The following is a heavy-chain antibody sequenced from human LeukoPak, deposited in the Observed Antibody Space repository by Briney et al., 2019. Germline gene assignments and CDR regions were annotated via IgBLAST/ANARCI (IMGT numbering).Heavy chain of an antibody. CDR1: GFTFSNYW. J-gene: IGHJ4*02. D-gene: IGHD3-10*01. CDR2: IREDGSEK. Sequence: GGSLRLSCAASGFTFSNYWMSWVHQAPGKGLEWVANIREDGSEKYYVDSVKGQFTISRDNAKNSLFLQMDSLRAEDTAVYYCARDLAGHYYGSGSSFDYWGQGTLVTVSS. CDR3: ARDLAGHYYGSGSSFDY. V-gene: IGHV3-7*01.